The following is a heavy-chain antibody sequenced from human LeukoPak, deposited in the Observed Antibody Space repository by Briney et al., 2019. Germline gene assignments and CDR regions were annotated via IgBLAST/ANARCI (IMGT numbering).Heavy chain of an antibody. CDR3: AKDQAAAVLLLLPGRFDY. J-gene: IGHJ4*02. CDR1: GFTFSSYG. CDR2: IRYDGSNK. D-gene: IGHD3-22*01. V-gene: IGHV3-30*02. Sequence: GGSLRLSGAASGFTFSSYGMHWVRQAPGKGLEGVAFIRYDGSNKYYADSVKGRFTISRDNSKNTLYLQMNSLRAEDTATYYCAKDQAAAVLLLLPGRFDYWGQGTLVTVSS.